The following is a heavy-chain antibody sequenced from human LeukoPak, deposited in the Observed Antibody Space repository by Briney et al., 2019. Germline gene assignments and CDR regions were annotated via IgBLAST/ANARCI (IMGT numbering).Heavy chain of an antibody. CDR3: ARGRGLVRGAYYFDY. CDR1: GYSFTNYW. V-gene: IGHV5-51*01. CDR2: IYPGDSDS. J-gene: IGHJ4*02. D-gene: IGHD3-10*01. Sequence: GESLKISCKGSGYSFTNYWIAWVRQMPGKGLEWMGIIYPGDSDSRYSPSFQGQVTISVDKSISTAYPQWSSLKASDTAMYYCARGRGLVRGAYYFDYWGQGTLVTVSS.